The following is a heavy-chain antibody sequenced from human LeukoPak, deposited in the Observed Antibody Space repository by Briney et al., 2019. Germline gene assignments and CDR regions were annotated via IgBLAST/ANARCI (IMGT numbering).Heavy chain of an antibody. D-gene: IGHD1-26*01. V-gene: IGHV4-61*02. CDR1: GGSISSGTYY. CDR3: ARDKGIVGATNEPDAFDI. CDR2: FYTSGGT. Sequence: PSETLSLTCTVSGGSISSGTYYWSWIRQPAGKGLEWIGRFYTSGGTNYSPSLKSRVTISVDTSKNQFSLKLSSVTAADSAMYYCARDKGIVGATNEPDAFDIWGQWTMVTVSS. J-gene: IGHJ3*02.